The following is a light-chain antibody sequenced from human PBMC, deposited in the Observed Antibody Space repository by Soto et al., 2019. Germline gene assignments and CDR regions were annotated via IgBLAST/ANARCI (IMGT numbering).Light chain of an antibody. Sequence: QSALTQPPSVSGSPGQSVTISCTGTGSDVGTFNRVSWYRQPPGTAPTLMIYDVNNRPSGVPDRFSGCKSGNTASLTISGLQAEDEADYYCSSYTSSSTYVFGTGTKVTVL. CDR3: SSYTSSSTYV. CDR1: GSDVGTFNR. V-gene: IGLV2-18*02. CDR2: DVN. J-gene: IGLJ1*01.